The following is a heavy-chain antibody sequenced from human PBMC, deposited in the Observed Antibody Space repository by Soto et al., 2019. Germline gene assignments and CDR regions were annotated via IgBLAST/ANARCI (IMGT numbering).Heavy chain of an antibody. J-gene: IGHJ6*02. V-gene: IGHV3-15*01. D-gene: IGHD4-4*01. CDR3: TTATSTAAGYYYYYGMDV. CDR1: GFTFSNAW. CDR2: IKSKTDCGTT. Sequence: PGGSLRLSCAASGFTFSNAWMSWFRQAPGKGLEWVGRIKSKTDCGTTDYAAPVKGRFTISRDDSKNTLYLQMNSLKTEDTAVYYCTTATSTAAGYYYYYGMDVWGQGTTVTVSS.